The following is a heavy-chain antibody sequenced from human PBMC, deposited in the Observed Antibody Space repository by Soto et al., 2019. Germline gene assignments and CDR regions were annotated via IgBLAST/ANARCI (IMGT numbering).Heavy chain of an antibody. D-gene: IGHD2-2*01. CDR2: IYYSGST. CDR1: GGSISSGDYY. CDR3: ARDRDQACWFDP. J-gene: IGHJ5*02. Sequence: PSETLSLTCTVSGGSISSGDYYWSWIRQPPGKDLEWIGYIYYSGSTYYNPSLKSRVTISVDTSKNQFSLKLSSVTAADTAVYYCARDRDQACWFDPWGQGTLVTVSS. V-gene: IGHV4-30-4*01.